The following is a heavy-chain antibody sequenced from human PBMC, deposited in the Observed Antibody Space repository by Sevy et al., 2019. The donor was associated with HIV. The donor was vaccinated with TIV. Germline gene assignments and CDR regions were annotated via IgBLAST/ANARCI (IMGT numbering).Heavy chain of an antibody. CDR2: IYYNGNI. CDR3: AGENAWGRGYS. Sequence: SETLSLTCTVSGGSITSLYWNWIRQPPGKGLEWIANIYYNGNINYNPSPKSRVTLSLDTSKNQFSLRLSSVAAADPARYYCAGENAWGRGYSWGQGTLVTVSS. J-gene: IGHJ4*02. V-gene: IGHV4-59*08. CDR1: GGSITSLY. D-gene: IGHD1-26*01.